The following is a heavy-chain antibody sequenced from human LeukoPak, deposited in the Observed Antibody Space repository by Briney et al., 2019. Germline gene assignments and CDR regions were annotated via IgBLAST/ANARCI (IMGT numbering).Heavy chain of an antibody. D-gene: IGHD1-26*01. CDR3: VRDRKYRIVGTTQHYFDC. V-gene: IGHV3-21*06. Sequence: PGGSLSLSCAASGFTFSSHGMNWVRQAPGKGLEWVSGISPSGGITYYTDSAKGRFTISRDNAKNSLFLQMNSLRAEDTALYYCVRDRKYRIVGTTQHYFDCWGQGTLVSVSS. CDR2: ISPSGGIT. CDR1: GFTFSSHG. J-gene: IGHJ4*02.